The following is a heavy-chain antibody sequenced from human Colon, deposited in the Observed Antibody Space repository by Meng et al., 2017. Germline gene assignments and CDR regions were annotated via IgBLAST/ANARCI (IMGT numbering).Heavy chain of an antibody. CDR1: GFTFSDYY. V-gene: IGHV3-11*01. CDR2: IVSSGTFT. CDR3: ARETYAAVAD. D-gene: IGHD6-19*01. Sequence: QVQLVESGGGLVKPGGFLRLSCAASGFTFSDYYMSWIRQAPGKGLEWVSYIVSSGTFTHYADSVKGRFTISRDNAKNLLYLQMDSLRVEDTAVYYCARETYAAVADWGQGTLVTVSS. J-gene: IGHJ4*02.